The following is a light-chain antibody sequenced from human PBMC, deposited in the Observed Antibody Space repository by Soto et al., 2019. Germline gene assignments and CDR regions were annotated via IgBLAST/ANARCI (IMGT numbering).Light chain of an antibody. CDR3: QQYDYSRA. Sequence: DIQMTQSPSTLSATAGDRVTITCRASQSISSWLAWYQHKPGKAPKLLMFDVSNLESGVPSRFSGSGSGTEFTLTISSLHSDDFATYYCQQYDYSRAFGQGTKVDIK. J-gene: IGKJ1*01. CDR1: QSISSW. CDR2: DVS. V-gene: IGKV1-5*01.